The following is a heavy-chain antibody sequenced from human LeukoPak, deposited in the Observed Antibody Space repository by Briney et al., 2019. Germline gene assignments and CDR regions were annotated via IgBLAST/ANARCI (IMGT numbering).Heavy chain of an antibody. CDR3: ARDISTAMAFDY. J-gene: IGHJ4*02. Sequence: GGSLRLSCAASGFTFSSYGMHWVRQAPGKGLEWVAVIWYDGGNKYYADSVKGRFTISRDNSKNTLYLQMNSLRAEDTAVYYCARDISTAMAFDYWGQGTLVTVSS. V-gene: IGHV3-33*01. D-gene: IGHD5-18*01. CDR2: IWYDGGNK. CDR1: GFTFSSYG.